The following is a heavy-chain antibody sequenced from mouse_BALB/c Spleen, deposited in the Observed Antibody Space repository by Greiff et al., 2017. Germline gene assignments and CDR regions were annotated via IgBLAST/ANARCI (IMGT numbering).Heavy chain of an antibody. CDR3: ARFRINTVVETSYYYAMDY. J-gene: IGHJ4*01. CDR1: GYTFRSYW. V-gene: IGHV1-9*01. D-gene: IGHD1-1*01. Sequence: LVESGAELMKPGASVKISCKATGYTFRSYWIEWVKQRPGHGLEWIGEILPGSGSTNYNEKFKGKATFTADTSSNTAYMQLSSLTSEDSAVYYCARFRINTVVETSYYYAMDYWGQGTSVTVSS. CDR2: ILPGSGST.